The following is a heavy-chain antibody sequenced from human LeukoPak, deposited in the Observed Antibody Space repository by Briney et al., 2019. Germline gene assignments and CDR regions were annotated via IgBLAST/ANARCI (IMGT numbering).Heavy chain of an antibody. CDR3: AGGVDYGMDV. D-gene: IGHD3-3*01. Sequence: GRSLRLSCAASGFTFDDYAMHWVRQAPGKGLEWVSGISWNSGSIGYADSVKGRFTISRDNAKNSLYLQMNSLRAEDTALYYCAGGVDYGMDVWGQGTTVTVSS. CDR2: ISWNSGSI. CDR1: GFTFDDYA. J-gene: IGHJ6*02. V-gene: IGHV3-9*01.